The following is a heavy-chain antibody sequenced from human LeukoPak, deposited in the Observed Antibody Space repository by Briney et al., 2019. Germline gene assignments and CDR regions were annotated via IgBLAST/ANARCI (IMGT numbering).Heavy chain of an antibody. Sequence: ASVKVSCKASGGTFSSYAISWVRQAPGQRLEWMGWINAGNGNTKYSQKFQGRVTITRDTSASTAYMELSSLRSEDTAVYYCASRSSGYYSALDYWGQGTLVTVSS. V-gene: IGHV1-3*01. D-gene: IGHD3-22*01. CDR1: GGTFSSYA. CDR3: ASRSSGYYSALDY. J-gene: IGHJ4*02. CDR2: INAGNGNT.